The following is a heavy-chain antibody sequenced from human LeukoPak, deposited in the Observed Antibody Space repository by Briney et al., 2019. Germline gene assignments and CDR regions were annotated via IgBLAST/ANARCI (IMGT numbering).Heavy chain of an antibody. J-gene: IGHJ6*02. CDR2: ISGSGGST. V-gene: IGHV3-23*01. CDR3: AKDEKSTSIYYYYGMDV. CDR1: GFTFSSYA. Sequence: GGSLRLSCAASGFTFSSYAMGWVRQAPGKGLEWVSAISGSGGSTYYADSVKGRFTISRDNSKNTLYLQMNSLRAEDTAVYYCAKDEKSTSIYYYYGMDVWGQGTTVTVSS.